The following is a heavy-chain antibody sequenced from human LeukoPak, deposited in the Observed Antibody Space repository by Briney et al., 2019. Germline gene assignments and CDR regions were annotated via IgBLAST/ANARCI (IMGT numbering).Heavy chain of an antibody. Sequence: PGGSLRLSCAASGFTFSSYGMHWVRQAPGKGLEWVAFIRYDGSNKYYADSVKGRFTISRDNSKNTLYLQMNSLRAEDTAVYYCAHIPGVRGVIYFDYWGQGTLVTVSS. D-gene: IGHD3-10*01. V-gene: IGHV3-30*02. CDR3: AHIPGVRGVIYFDY. CDR2: IRYDGSNK. CDR1: GFTFSSYG. J-gene: IGHJ4*02.